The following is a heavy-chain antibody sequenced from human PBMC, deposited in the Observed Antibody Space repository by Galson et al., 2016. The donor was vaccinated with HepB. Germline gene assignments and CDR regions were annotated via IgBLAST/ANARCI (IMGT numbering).Heavy chain of an antibody. V-gene: IGHV5-51*01. CDR1: GYSFSSHW. CDR3: ARHGNTRSQFNWFDP. D-gene: IGHD3-3*01. J-gene: IGHJ5*02. Sequence: QSGAEVKKPGESLKISCKGSGYSFSSHWIGWVRQMPGKGPEWMGIIWPDDSNTIYSPPFQGQVTISADKSISTAYLQWSSLEASDTAMYFCARHGNTRSQFNWFDPWGQGTLVTVSS. CDR2: IWPDDSNT.